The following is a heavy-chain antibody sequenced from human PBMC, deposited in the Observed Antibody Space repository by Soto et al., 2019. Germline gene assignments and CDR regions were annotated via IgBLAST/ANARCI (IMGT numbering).Heavy chain of an antibody. D-gene: IGHD6-19*01. Sequence: QVQLVESGGGVVQPGRSLRLSCVGSGFPFWHYGMHWVRQAPGKGLEWVAVIWSDGKKESYADFVKGRFAISRDNFKDTFSLQINSLRAEDTAVYYCARDRDGGWFHMDVWGQGTTVTVSS. CDR1: GFPFWHYG. J-gene: IGHJ6*02. V-gene: IGHV3-33*01. CDR3: ARDRDGGWFHMDV. CDR2: IWSDGKKE.